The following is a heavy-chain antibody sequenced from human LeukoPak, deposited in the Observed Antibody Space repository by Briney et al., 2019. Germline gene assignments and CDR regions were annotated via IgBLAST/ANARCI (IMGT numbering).Heavy chain of an antibody. V-gene: IGHV3-21*06. Sequence: GGSLRLSCAASGFTFSSYAMTWVRQAPGRGLEWVSSISGSSSYIYYADSMKGRFTISRHNAKNSLYLQMNNLSAEDTAIYYCARADSNIAARRVGFDSWGQGTLVTVPS. D-gene: IGHD6-6*01. CDR3: ARADSNIAARRVGFDS. CDR2: ISGSSSYI. CDR1: GFTFSSYA. J-gene: IGHJ4*02.